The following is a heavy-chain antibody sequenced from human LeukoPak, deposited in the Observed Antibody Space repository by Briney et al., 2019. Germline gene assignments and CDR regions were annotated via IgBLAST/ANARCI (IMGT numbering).Heavy chain of an antibody. CDR3: ASEFGYCTSTHCLHDGFDL. J-gene: IGHJ3*01. V-gene: IGHV4-59*01. D-gene: IGHD2-8*01. CDR1: GASINNYY. CDR2: VYYNGST. Sequence: SETLSLTCTVSGASINNYYWSWIRQPPGKGLEWIGYVYYNGSTNYNPFLKSRVTISVDTSKTQFSLKLSSVTAADTAVYYCASEFGYCTSTHCLHDGFDLWGQGTMVIVSS.